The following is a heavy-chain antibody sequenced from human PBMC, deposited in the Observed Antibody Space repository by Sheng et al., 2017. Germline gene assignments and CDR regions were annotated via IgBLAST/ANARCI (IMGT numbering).Heavy chain of an antibody. CDR3: TRTLGYSGNLYFDY. CDR2: IYSGGRT. V-gene: IGHV3-53*01. CDR1: GFTVSSNY. Sequence: EVQLVESGGGLIQPGGSLRLSCAASGFTVSSNYMSWVRQAPGKGLEWVSIIYSGGRTYYADSVEVRFTISRDNSKNTLYLQMNTLRAEDTAVYYCTRTLGYSGNLYFDYWGQGTLVTVSS. D-gene: IGHD1-26*01. J-gene: IGHJ4*02.